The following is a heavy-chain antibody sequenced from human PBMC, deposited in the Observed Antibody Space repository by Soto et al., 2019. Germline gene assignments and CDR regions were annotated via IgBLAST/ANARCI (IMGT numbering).Heavy chain of an antibody. CDR1: GFTFSSYG. D-gene: IGHD4-17*01. CDR3: AREPDYGAYYYDMDV. V-gene: IGHV3-33*01. Sequence: QVQLVESGGGVVQPGRSLRLSCAASGFTFSSYGMHWVRQAPGKGLEWVAVIWYDGSNKYYADSVKGRFTISRDNSKNTLYLQMNSLRAEDTAVYYCAREPDYGAYYYDMDVWGQGTTVTVSS. CDR2: IWYDGSNK. J-gene: IGHJ6*02.